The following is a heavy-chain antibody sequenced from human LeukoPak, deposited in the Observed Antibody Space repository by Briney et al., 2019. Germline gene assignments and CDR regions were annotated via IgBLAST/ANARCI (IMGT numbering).Heavy chain of an antibody. CDR2: ISSNGDNT. CDR1: GFTFRNYA. J-gene: IGHJ6*02. Sequence: GRSLRLSCAASGFTFRNYAMHWVRQAPGKGLEYVSAISSNGDNTNYAESLKGRFTISRDNSKNTLYLQMSSLRAEDTAVYYCVKGAAATPLGYGMDVWGQGTTVTVSS. V-gene: IGHV3-64D*09. D-gene: IGHD6-25*01. CDR3: VKGAAATPLGYGMDV.